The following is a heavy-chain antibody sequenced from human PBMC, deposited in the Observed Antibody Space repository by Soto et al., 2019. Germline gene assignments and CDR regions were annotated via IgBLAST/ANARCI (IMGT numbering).Heavy chain of an antibody. CDR2: IWSDGSDK. CDR3: VGSNRYSYASGWGGGFDY. CDR1: GFTFSDSG. J-gene: IGHJ4*02. V-gene: IGHV3-33*01. D-gene: IGHD3-16*02. Sequence: QVQLVESGGGVVQPGGSLRLSCATSGFTFSDSGMHWVRQAPGKGLEWVAVIWSDGSDKSYADSVEGRFTISRDNSKNTLYLPTNNLGAEGRVVVYCVGSNRYSYASGWGGGFDYWGQGTLVTVSS.